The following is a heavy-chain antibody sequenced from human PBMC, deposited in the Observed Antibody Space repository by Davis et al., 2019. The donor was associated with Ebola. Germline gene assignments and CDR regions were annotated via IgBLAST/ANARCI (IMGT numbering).Heavy chain of an antibody. CDR1: GGSVGSGSYY. V-gene: IGHV4-61*01. CDR3: ARGENGGNPVGY. D-gene: IGHD4-23*01. Sequence: SETLSLTCTVSGGSVGSGSYYWTWVRQPPGKGLECIGYIYYSGTTNYNPSLKSRVTISVDTSKNQFSLKLSSVTAADTAVYYCARGENGGNPVGYWGQGTLVTVSS. J-gene: IGHJ4*02. CDR2: IYYSGTT.